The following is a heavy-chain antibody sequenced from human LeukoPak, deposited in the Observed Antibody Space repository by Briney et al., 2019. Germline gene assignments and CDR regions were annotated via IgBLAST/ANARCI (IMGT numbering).Heavy chain of an antibody. CDR3: AKDSRYSYGFGYYYYYYMDV. V-gene: IGHV3-30*02. Sequence: GGSLRLSCAASGFTFSSYGMHWVRQAPGKGLEWVAFIRYDGSNKYYADSVKGRFTISRDNSKNTLYLQMNSLRAEDTAVYYCAKDSRYSYGFGYYYYYYMDVWGKGTTVTVSS. CDR1: GFTFSSYG. J-gene: IGHJ6*03. CDR2: IRYDGSNK. D-gene: IGHD5-18*01.